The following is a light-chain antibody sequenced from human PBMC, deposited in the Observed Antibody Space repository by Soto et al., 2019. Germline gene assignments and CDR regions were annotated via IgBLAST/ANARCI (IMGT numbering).Light chain of an antibody. Sequence: DIQMTQSPSSLSASVGDRVTITCQASQGISNYLNWYQQKPGKAPKLLIYDASNLETSVPSRFSGSGSGTDFTFTISSLQPEDIATYYCQQYDNLPITFGGGTKVEIK. CDR3: QQYDNLPIT. CDR2: DAS. J-gene: IGKJ4*01. CDR1: QGISNY. V-gene: IGKV1-33*01.